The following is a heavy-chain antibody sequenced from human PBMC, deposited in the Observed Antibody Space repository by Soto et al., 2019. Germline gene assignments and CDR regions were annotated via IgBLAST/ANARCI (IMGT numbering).Heavy chain of an antibody. V-gene: IGHV2-5*02. CDR2: TYWDDDK. J-gene: IGHJ4*02. CDR1: GFSLSTSGVG. Sequence: QITLKESGPTLVKPTQTLTLTCTFSGFSLSTSGVGVGWIRQPPGKALEWLALTYWDDDKRYSPSLKSRLTITKDTSKNQVVLTMTNMYPVDTATYYCAHRQRTVYFDYWSQGTLVTVSS. D-gene: IGHD4-17*01. CDR3: AHRQRTVYFDY.